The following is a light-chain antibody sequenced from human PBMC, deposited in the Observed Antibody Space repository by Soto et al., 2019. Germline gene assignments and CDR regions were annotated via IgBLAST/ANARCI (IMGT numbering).Light chain of an antibody. CDR3: QQSIVWPPVT. CDR2: GAF. CDR1: PSVTNF. Sequence: VMTQSPDTLSASPGERATLSCRASPSVTNFLAWYQQKPGQAPRLLIYGAFNRATGIPARFCGSGSGTDFTITIRRLETEDFLVYYCQQSIVWPPVTFGKGTRLE. J-gene: IGKJ5*01. V-gene: IGKV3-11*01.